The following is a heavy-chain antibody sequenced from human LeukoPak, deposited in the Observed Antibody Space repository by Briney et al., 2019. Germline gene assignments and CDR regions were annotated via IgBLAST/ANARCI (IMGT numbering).Heavy chain of an antibody. CDR2: IYYSGST. V-gene: IGHV4-59*01. CDR3: ASWEMGNWFDP. J-gene: IGHJ5*02. CDR1: GGSISSYY. Sequence: SETLSLTCTVSGGSISSYYWSWIRQPPGEGLEWIGYIYYSGSTNYNPSLKSRVTISVDTSKNQFSLKLSSVTAADTAVYYCASWEMGNWFDPWGQGTLVTVSS. D-gene: IGHD5-24*01.